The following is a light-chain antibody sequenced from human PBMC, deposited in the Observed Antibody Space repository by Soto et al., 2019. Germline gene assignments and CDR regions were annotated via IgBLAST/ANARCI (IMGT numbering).Light chain of an antibody. CDR3: QQYNNWPRT. Sequence: VLTQSPATLSVSPGERATLSCRASQSVSSNLAWYQQKPGQAPRLLIYGASTRATGIPARFSGSGSGTEFTLTISSLQSEDFAVYYCQQYNNWPRTFGQGTKV. J-gene: IGKJ1*01. CDR2: GAS. CDR1: QSVSSN. V-gene: IGKV3-15*01.